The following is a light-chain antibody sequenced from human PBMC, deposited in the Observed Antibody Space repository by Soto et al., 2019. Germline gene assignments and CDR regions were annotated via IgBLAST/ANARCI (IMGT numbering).Light chain of an antibody. V-gene: IGKV1-5*01. CDR2: DVS. CDR3: QHYNSYFLYS. J-gene: IGKJ2*01. Sequence: DIQMTQSPSTLSASLGDRVTITCRASQSIDSWLAWYQQKPGKAPKLLIYDVSSLKSGVPSRFSGSGSGTEVTLTISSLQPDHFATYSCQHYNSYFLYSFGQGTKVDIK. CDR1: QSIDSW.